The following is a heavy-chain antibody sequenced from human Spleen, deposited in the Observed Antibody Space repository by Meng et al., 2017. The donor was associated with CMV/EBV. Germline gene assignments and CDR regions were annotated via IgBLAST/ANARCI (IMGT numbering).Heavy chain of an antibody. Sequence: ASVKVSCKASGYTFTSYDINWVRQATGQGLERMGWMNTNSGNTGSAQKFQGRVTMTRNTSISTAYMELSSLRSEDTAVYYCAAAAMVSIYYGMDVWGQGTTVTVSS. CDR1: GYTFTSYD. CDR3: AAAAMVSIYYGMDV. V-gene: IGHV1-8*01. J-gene: IGHJ6*02. D-gene: IGHD5-18*01. CDR2: MNTNSGNT.